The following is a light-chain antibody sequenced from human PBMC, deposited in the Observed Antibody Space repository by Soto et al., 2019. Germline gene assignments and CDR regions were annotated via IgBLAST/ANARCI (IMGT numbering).Light chain of an antibody. CDR2: AAS. V-gene: IGKV1-8*01. CDR1: QGISSY. CDR3: QQYYSYPQVT. Sequence: AIRMTQSPSSFSASTRDRVTITCRASQGISSYLAWYQQKPGKAPKLLIYAASTLQSGVPSRFSGSGSGTDFTLTISCLQSEDFATYYCQQYYSYPQVTFGQGTKVEIK. J-gene: IGKJ1*01.